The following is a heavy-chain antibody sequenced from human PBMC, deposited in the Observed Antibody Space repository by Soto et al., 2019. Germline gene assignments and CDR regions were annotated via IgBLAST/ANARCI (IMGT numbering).Heavy chain of an antibody. Sequence: QVQLVQSGAEVKKPGASVKVSCKASGYTFTSYGISWVRQAPGHGLEWMGWISAYNGNTNYAQKLQGRVTMTTDTSTSTAYMELRSLRSDDTAVYYCARDQDYGSGSYYNYYYYYGMDVWGQGTTVTVSS. CDR1: GYTFTSYG. V-gene: IGHV1-18*01. CDR3: ARDQDYGSGSYYNYYYYYGMDV. J-gene: IGHJ6*02. D-gene: IGHD3-10*01. CDR2: ISAYNGNT.